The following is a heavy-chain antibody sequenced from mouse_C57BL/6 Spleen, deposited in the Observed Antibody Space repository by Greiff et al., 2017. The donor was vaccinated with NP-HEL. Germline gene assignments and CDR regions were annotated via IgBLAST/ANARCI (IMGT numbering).Heavy chain of an antibody. CDR2: IDPSDSYT. D-gene: IGHD3-2*02. V-gene: IGHV1-69*01. J-gene: IGHJ4*01. Sequence: QVQLQQPGAELVMPGASVKLSCKASGYTFTSYWMHWVKQRPGQGLEWIGEIDPSDSYTNYNQKFKGKSTLTVDKSSSTAYMQLSSLTSEDSAVYYCAREAAQRWAMDYWGQGTSVTVSS. CDR3: AREAAQRWAMDY. CDR1: GYTFTSYW.